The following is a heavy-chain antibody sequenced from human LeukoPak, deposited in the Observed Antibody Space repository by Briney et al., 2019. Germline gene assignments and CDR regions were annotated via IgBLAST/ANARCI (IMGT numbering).Heavy chain of an antibody. J-gene: IGHJ4*02. V-gene: IGHV3-33*06. CDR3: AKDLDQIVGATGFDY. CDR2: IWYDGSNK. D-gene: IGHD1-26*01. CDR1: GFTFSSYG. Sequence: PGGSLRPSCAASGFTFSSYGMHWVRQAPGKGLEWVAVIWYDGSNKYYADSVKGRFTISRDNSKNTLYLQMNSLRAEDTAVYYCAKDLDQIVGATGFDYWGQGTLVTVSS.